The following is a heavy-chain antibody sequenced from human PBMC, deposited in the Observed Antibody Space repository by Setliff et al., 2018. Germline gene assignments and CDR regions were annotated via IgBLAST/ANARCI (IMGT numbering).Heavy chain of an antibody. CDR2: ISQDGSEK. J-gene: IGHJ3*02. D-gene: IGHD3-16*01. V-gene: IGHV3-7*01. Sequence: PGESLKISCAASAFGFSSYWMSWVRQAPGKGPEWLAQISQDGSEKYYVDSVKGRLTISRDSAKNSLYLQMNSLRVEDTAVYYCANDVRGGVYEIWGQGTMVTVS. CDR1: AFGFSSYW. CDR3: ANDVRGGVYEI.